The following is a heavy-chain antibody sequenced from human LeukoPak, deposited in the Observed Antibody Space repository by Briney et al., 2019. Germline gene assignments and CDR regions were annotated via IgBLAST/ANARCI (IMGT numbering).Heavy chain of an antibody. D-gene: IGHD6-13*01. CDR1: GYTFTDYY. CDR3: ARSTITTTAAGHFDL. V-gene: IGHV1-2*06. CDR2: INPNSGDT. Sequence: ASVKVSCKFSGYTFTDYYVHWVRQAPGQGLEWMGRINPNSGDTNYAQNFQGRVTMSRDTSISTAYLELNSLIFDDTAVFYCARSTITTTAAGHFDLWGRGTLVTVSS. J-gene: IGHJ2*01.